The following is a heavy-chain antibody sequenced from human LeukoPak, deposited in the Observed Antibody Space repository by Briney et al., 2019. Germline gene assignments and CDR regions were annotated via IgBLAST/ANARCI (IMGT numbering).Heavy chain of an antibody. CDR1: GGSISSYY. V-gene: IGHV4-59*08. CDR3: ARRVVRGVHLFDY. J-gene: IGHJ4*02. Sequence: SETLSLTCTVSGGSISSYYWSWIRQPPGKGLEWIGYIYPSGNTNYNPSLKGRVTTSVDTSKNQFSLKLNSVTAADTAVYYCARRVVRGVHLFDYWGQGTLVTVSS. D-gene: IGHD3-10*01. CDR2: IYPSGNT.